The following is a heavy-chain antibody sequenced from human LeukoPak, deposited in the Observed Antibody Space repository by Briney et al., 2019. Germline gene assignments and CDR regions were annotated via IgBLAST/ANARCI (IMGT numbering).Heavy chain of an antibody. CDR3: ATPSGYYFGYYYFHW. D-gene: IGHD5-12*01. CDR2: VNPKNGET. Sequence: ASVKISCKDSGYKFSDYYVHWVQQAPGKGLEWMGRVNPKNGETMYVGKLLGRISISADTSTNTVYMELSSLRSEDTAVYYCATPSGYYFGYYYFHWWGQGTLVTVSS. V-gene: IGHV1-69-2*01. CDR1: GYKFSDYY. J-gene: IGHJ4*02.